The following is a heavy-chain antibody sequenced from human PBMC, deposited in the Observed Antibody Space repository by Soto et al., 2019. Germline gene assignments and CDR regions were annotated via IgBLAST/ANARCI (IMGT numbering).Heavy chain of an antibody. CDR3: ARGYCSSFSCYWSDVWFDP. V-gene: IGHV4-39*01. CDR1: GGSISSSSYY. J-gene: IGHJ5*02. D-gene: IGHD2-2*01. Sequence: SETLSLTCPVSGGSISSSSYYWGWFRQPPGRGLEWIGSIYYSGSTFYNPSLKSRVTISVDTSKNQFSLKLSSVTAADTAVYYCARGYCSSFSCYWSDVWFDPWGQGALVTVSS. CDR2: IYYSGST.